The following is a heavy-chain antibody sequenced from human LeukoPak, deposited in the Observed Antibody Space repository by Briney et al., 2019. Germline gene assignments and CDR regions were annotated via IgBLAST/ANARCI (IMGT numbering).Heavy chain of an antibody. Sequence: PSETLSLTCTVSGGSISSYYWSWIRQPPGKGLEWVGYIYYSGSTHYNPSLKSRVTISVDTSKNQFSLKLSSVTAADTAVYYCARETTYCSSTSCYNSFDDRGQGTLVTVSS. J-gene: IGHJ4*02. CDR2: IYYSGST. CDR3: ARETTYCSSTSCYNSFDD. D-gene: IGHD2-2*02. V-gene: IGHV4-59*01. CDR1: GGSISSYY.